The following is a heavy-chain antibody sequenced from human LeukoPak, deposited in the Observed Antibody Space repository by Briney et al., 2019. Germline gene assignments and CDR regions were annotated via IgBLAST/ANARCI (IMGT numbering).Heavy chain of an antibody. CDR3: ARDRRSGRATKYFDY. CDR2: IYHSGST. CDR1: GGSISSSNW. D-gene: IGHD2-15*01. V-gene: IGHV4-4*02. J-gene: IGHJ4*02. Sequence: PSGTLSLTCAVSGGSISSSNWWSWVRQPPGKGLEWIGEIYHSGSTNYNPSLKSRVTISVDKSKNQFSLKLSSVTAADTAVYYCARDRRSGRATKYFDYWGQGTLVTVSS.